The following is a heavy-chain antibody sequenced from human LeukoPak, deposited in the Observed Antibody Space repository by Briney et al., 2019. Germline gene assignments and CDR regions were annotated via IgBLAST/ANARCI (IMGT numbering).Heavy chain of an antibody. J-gene: IGHJ4*02. D-gene: IGHD3-10*01. CDR1: GGSFSGYY. CDR2: FNHSGST. Sequence: SETLSLTCAVYGGSFSGYYWSWIRQPPGKGLEWIGEFNHSGSTNYNPSLKSRVTISVDTSKNQFSLKLSSVTAADTAVYYCATRQGYYYGSGSYYYNDYWGQGTLVTVSS. V-gene: IGHV4-34*01. CDR3: ATRQGYYYGSGSYYYNDY.